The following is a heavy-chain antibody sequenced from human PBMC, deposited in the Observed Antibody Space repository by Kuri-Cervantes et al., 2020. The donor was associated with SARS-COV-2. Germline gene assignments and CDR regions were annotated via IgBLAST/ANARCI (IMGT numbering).Heavy chain of an antibody. V-gene: IGHV3-48*01. CDR1: GFTFSSYS. CDR3: ARGEYCSSTSCYYYYYMDV. CDR2: ISSSSTI. D-gene: IGHD2-2*01. J-gene: IGHJ6*03. Sequence: GESLKISCAASGFTFSSYSMNWVRQAPGKGLEWVSYISSSSTIYYADSVKGRFTISRDNAKNSLYLQMNSLRAEDTAVYYCARGEYCSSTSCYYYYYMDVWGKGTTVTVSS.